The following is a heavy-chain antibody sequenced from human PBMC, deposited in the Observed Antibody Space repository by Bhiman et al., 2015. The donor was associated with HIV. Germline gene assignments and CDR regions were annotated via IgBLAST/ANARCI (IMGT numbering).Heavy chain of an antibody. CDR2: ISSSSSII. V-gene: IGHV3-48*01. Sequence: EVQLVESGGGLVQPGGSLRLSCAASGFTFSTYSMNWVRQAPGKGLEWVSYISSSSSIIYYADSVKGRFTISRDNAKNSLYLQMNSLRVEDTAMYYCARDQNGVAVGTRAFDIWGQGTMVTVSS. CDR3: ARDQNGVAVGTRAFDI. J-gene: IGHJ3*02. D-gene: IGHD6-13*01. CDR1: GFTFSTYS.